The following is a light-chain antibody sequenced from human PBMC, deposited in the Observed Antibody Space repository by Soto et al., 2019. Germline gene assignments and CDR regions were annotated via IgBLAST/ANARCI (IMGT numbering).Light chain of an antibody. J-gene: IGKJ1*01. V-gene: IGKV3-20*01. CDR1: QSVSSSY. Sequence: EIVLTQSPGTLSLSPGERATLSCRASQSVSSSYFAWYQQRFGQAPRLLIYGASSRATGIPDRFSGSGSGTDFTLTISRLEPEDFAVYYCQQYGSLSWTFGQGTKV. CDR2: GAS. CDR3: QQYGSLSWT.